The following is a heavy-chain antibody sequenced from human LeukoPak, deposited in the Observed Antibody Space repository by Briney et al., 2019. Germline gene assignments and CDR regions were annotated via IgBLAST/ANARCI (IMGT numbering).Heavy chain of an antibody. CDR2: ISGSGGST. CDR3: AKRSSSSYYYYYGMDV. J-gene: IGHJ6*02. V-gene: IGHV3-23*01. Sequence: GGSLRLSCAASGFTFSSYAMSWVRQAPGKGLEWVSAISGSGGSTYYADSVKGRFTISRDNSKNTLYLQMNSLRAEDTAVYYCAKRSSSSYYYYYGMDVWDQGTTVTVSS. CDR1: GFTFSSYA. D-gene: IGHD6-6*01.